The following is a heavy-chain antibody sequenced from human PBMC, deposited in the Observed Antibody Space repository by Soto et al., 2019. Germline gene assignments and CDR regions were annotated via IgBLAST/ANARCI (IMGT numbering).Heavy chain of an antibody. Sequence: ASVKVSCKASGYTFTSYDIDWVRQATGQGLEWMGWMNPNSGNTGYAQKFQGRVTMTRNTSISRAYMELSSLRSEDTAVYYCASPALHCDFWSDYSFDILGQGTMVTVSS. D-gene: IGHD3-3*01. CDR2: MNPNSGNT. CDR1: GYTFTSYD. CDR3: ASPALHCDFWSDYSFDI. J-gene: IGHJ3*02. V-gene: IGHV1-8*01.